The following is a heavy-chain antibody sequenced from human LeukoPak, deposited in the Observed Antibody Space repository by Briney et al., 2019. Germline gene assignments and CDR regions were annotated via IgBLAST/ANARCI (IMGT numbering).Heavy chain of an antibody. V-gene: IGHV3-23*05. J-gene: IGHJ2*01. CDR1: GFTFSSFA. CDR3: AKREGALLENWQFDP. Sequence: GGSLRLSCAASGFTFSSFAMSWVRQAPGKGLECVSTIEKDSSGAYHADSMRGRVTISRDNSKNTLYLQLSDLRVDDTAIFYCAKREGALLENWQFDPWGRGTLVTVSS. CDR2: IEKDSSGA. D-gene: IGHD1-1*01.